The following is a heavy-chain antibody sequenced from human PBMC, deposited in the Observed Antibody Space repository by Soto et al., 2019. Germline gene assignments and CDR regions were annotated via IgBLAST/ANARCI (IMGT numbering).Heavy chain of an antibody. D-gene: IGHD1-1*01. CDR3: ARADAGRMPNWFDP. CDR2: IYYSGNT. J-gene: IGHJ5*02. Sequence: QVQLQESGPGLVKPSETLSLTCTVSGGSMKGYYWSWIRQPPGKTLEWIGYIYYSGNTNYNPSLKRRVTITLDTYKNQFALKLTSVTAADTAVYYCARADAGRMPNWFDPWGQGTLVTVSS. CDR1: GGSMKGYY. V-gene: IGHV4-59*01.